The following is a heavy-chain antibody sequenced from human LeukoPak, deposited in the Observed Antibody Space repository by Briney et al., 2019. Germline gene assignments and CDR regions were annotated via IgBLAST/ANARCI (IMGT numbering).Heavy chain of an antibody. CDR3: AGDWDQHYYDRSGYSFTLGY. D-gene: IGHD3-22*01. CDR2: ISAYNGNT. J-gene: IGHJ4*02. V-gene: IGHV1-18*01. Sequence: ASVKVSCKASGYTFTSYGINWVRQAPGQGLEWMGWISAYNGNTNYAQKPQGRVIMTTDTSTSTVYMELRSLRSDDTAVYYCAGDWDQHYYDRSGYSFTLGYWGQGTLVTVSS. CDR1: GYTFTSYG.